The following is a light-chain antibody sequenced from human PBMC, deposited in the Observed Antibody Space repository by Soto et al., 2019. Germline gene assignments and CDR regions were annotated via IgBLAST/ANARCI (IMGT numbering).Light chain of an antibody. CDR1: QSVSSY. CDR3: HHRGNWPWT. V-gene: IGKV3-11*01. Sequence: EVVLTQSPGTLSLSPGERATLSCRASQSVSSYLAWYQQKPGQAPRLLIYDASNRATGIPARFSGSGSGTDFTLTISSLGPEDFAVYYCHHRGNWPWTFGQGTKVEIK. J-gene: IGKJ1*01. CDR2: DAS.